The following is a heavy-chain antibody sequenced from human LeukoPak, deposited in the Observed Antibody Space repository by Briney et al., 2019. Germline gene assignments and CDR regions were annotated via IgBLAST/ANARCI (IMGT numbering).Heavy chain of an antibody. Sequence: GGSLRLSCAASGLTFNTYAMTWVRQAPGKGLEWVSAISGSGGSTYYADSVKGRFTISRDNSKNTLYLQMNSLRAEDTAVYYCAKRAYTRYYDSSGYYYFDYWGQGTLVTVSS. J-gene: IGHJ4*02. V-gene: IGHV3-23*01. CDR3: AKRAYTRYYDSSGYYYFDY. CDR2: ISGSGGST. CDR1: GLTFNTYA. D-gene: IGHD3-22*01.